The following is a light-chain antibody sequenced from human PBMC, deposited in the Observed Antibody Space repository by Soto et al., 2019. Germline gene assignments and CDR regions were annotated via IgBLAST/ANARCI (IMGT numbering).Light chain of an antibody. CDR3: QSYDSSLNYV. Sequence: QPVLTQPPSVSGAPGQRVTISCTGSSSNIGAGYDVHWYQQLPGTAPKLLIYGNSNRPSGVPDRFSGSKPGTSASLAITGLQAEDEADYYCQSYDSSLNYVFGTGTKLTVL. CDR2: GNS. J-gene: IGLJ1*01. CDR1: SSNIGAGYD. V-gene: IGLV1-40*01.